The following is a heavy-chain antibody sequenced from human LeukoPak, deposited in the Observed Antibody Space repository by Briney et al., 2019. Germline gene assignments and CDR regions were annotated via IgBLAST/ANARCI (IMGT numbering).Heavy chain of an antibody. CDR2: INPNSGGT. Sequence: ASVKVSCKASGYTFTAYYVHWVRQAPREGLEWLGWINPNSGGTKYSQKFQGRVTMTRDTSISTAYMELTRLRSDDTAMYYCARPDGYNYNYGIDVWGQGTTVTVSS. D-gene: IGHD5-24*01. CDR3: ARPDGYNYNYGIDV. J-gene: IGHJ6*02. CDR1: GYTFTAYY. V-gene: IGHV1-2*02.